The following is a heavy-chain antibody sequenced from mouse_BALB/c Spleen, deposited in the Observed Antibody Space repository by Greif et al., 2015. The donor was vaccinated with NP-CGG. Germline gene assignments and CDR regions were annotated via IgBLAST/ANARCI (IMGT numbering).Heavy chain of an antibody. D-gene: IGHD1-1*01. CDR3: ANYYYGSSYAFDY. V-gene: IGHV1-82*01. J-gene: IGHJ2*01. Sequence: VQLQQSGPELVKPGASVKISCKASGYAFSSSWMSWVKQRPGQGLEWIGRIYPGDGDTNYNGKFKGKATLTADKSSSAAYMQLSSLTSVDSAVYFCANYYYGSSYAFDYWGQGTTLTVSS. CDR1: GYAFSSSW. CDR2: IYPGDGDT.